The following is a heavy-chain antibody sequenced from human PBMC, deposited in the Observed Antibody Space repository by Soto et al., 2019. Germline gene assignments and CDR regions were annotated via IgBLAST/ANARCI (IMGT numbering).Heavy chain of an antibody. J-gene: IGHJ3*02. CDR2: IVVGSGNT. CDR3: AAENYVWGSYWRNAFDI. Sequence: QMPLVQSGPEVKKPGTSVKVSCKASGFTFTSSAVQWVRQARGQRLEWIGWIVVGSGNTNYAQKFQERVTITRDMSTSTAYMELSSLRSEDTAVYYCAAENYVWGSYWRNAFDIWGQGTMVTVSS. CDR1: GFTFTSSA. V-gene: IGHV1-58*01. D-gene: IGHD3-16*01.